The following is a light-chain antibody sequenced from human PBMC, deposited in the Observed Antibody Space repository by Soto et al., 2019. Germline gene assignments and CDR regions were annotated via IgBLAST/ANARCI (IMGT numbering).Light chain of an antibody. CDR3: QQLNVYPST. CDR2: AAS. J-gene: IGKJ4*01. Sequence: DIQMTQSPSSLSASVGDRVTITCRAGQGISNYLGWYQQKPGKAPKLLIYAASTLQTGVPSRFSGGGSGTDFTLTITSLQPEDFATYYCQQLNVYPSTFGGGTKVDIK. CDR1: QGISNY. V-gene: IGKV1-9*01.